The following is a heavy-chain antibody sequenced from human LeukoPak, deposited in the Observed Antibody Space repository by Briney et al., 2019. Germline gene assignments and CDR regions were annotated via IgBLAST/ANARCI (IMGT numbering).Heavy chain of an antibody. CDR1: GGTFSSYA. Sequence: ASVKVSCKASGGTFSSYAISWVRQAPGQGLEWMGGIIPIFGTANYAQKFQGRVTITADESTSTAYMELSSLRSEDTAVYYCARPATLYSSALATFDYWGQGTLVTVSS. V-gene: IGHV1-69*13. J-gene: IGHJ4*02. CDR3: ARPATLYSSALATFDY. CDR2: IIPIFGTA. D-gene: IGHD6-19*01.